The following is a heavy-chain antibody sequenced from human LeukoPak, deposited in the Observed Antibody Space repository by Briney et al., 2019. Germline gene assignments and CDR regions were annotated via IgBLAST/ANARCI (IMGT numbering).Heavy chain of an antibody. J-gene: IGHJ4*02. CDR2: IYYSGST. CDR3: ARTVYSSGWPFDY. D-gene: IGHD6-19*01. Sequence: SETLSLTCAVYGGSFSGYYWSWIRQPPGKGLEWIGYIYYSGSTNYNPSLKSRVTISVDTSKNQFSLKLSSVTAADTAVYYCARTVYSSGWPFDYWGQGTLVTVSS. V-gene: IGHV4-59*01. CDR1: GGSFSGYY.